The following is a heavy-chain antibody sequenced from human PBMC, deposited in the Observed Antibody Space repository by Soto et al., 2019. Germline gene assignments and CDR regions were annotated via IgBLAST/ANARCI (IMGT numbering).Heavy chain of an antibody. Sequence: ASVKVSCKASGYTFTGYYMHWVRQAPGQGLEWMGWINPNSGGTNYAQKFQGWVTMTRDTSISTAYMELSRLRSDDTAVYYCARGQMVRGIYYYGMDVWGQGTTVTVSS. CDR1: GYTFTGYY. J-gene: IGHJ6*02. V-gene: IGHV1-2*04. CDR2: INPNSGGT. D-gene: IGHD3-10*01. CDR3: ARGQMVRGIYYYGMDV.